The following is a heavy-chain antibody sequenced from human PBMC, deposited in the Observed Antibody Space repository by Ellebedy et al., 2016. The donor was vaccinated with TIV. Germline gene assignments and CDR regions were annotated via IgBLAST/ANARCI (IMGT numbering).Heavy chain of an antibody. D-gene: IGHD2-21*02. CDR3: ARHLLDGSDYF. Sequence: GESLKISCRASGYSFTDYWIGWVRQLPGKGLEWMGIIYPSDSDTEYSPSFQGQVTISADRSISTAYLEWSSLRASDTAMYYCARHLLDGSDYFWGQGTLVTVSS. V-gene: IGHV5-51*01. J-gene: IGHJ4*02. CDR2: IYPSDSDT. CDR1: GYSFTDYW.